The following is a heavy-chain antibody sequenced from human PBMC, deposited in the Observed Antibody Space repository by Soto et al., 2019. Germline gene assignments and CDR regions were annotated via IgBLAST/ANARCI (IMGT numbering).Heavy chain of an antibody. CDR1: GGTFSSYT. D-gene: IGHD2-15*01. Sequence: SVKVSCKASGGTFSSYTISWVRQAPGQGLEWMGRIIPILGIANYAQKFQGRVTITADKSTSTAYMELSSLRSEDTAVYYCARVSCIGGSCYSARPFDYYYGMDVWGQGTTVTVSS. V-gene: IGHV1-69*02. J-gene: IGHJ6*02. CDR2: IIPILGIA. CDR3: ARVSCIGGSCYSARPFDYYYGMDV.